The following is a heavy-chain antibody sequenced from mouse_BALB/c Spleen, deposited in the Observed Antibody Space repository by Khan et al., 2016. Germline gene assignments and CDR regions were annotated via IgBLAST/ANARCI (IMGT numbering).Heavy chain of an antibody. J-gene: IGHJ1*01. V-gene: IGHV10-1*02. Sequence: EVQLVESGGGLVQPEGSFKLSCAASGFTFNTYAMDWVRQAPVKGLEWVARIRTKSNNLSTYYADSVKDRFTISRDDSQSMLYLQMSKMKTVETVMYYCVRQNPREYCEVWGAGTTVTVSS. CDR2: IRTKSNNLST. CDR3: VRQNPREYCEV. CDR1: GFTFNTYA.